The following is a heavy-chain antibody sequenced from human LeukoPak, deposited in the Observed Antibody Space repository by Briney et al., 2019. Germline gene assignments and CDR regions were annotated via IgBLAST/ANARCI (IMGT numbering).Heavy chain of an antibody. Sequence: SETLSLTCAVYRGSFSGYYWSWIRQPPGKGLEWFGEINHSGSTNYNPSLKSRVTISVDTSKNQFSLKLSSVTAADTAVYYCAGDGEVVVAATGTFDYWGQGTLFTVSS. D-gene: IGHD2-15*01. J-gene: IGHJ4*02. CDR3: AGDGEVVVAATGTFDY. CDR2: INHSGST. CDR1: RGSFSGYY. V-gene: IGHV4-34*01.